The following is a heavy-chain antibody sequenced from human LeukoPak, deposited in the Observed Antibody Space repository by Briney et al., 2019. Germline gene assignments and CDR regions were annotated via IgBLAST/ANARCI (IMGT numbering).Heavy chain of an antibody. CDR1: RFTFDDYG. CDR2: ISGDGSST. V-gene: IGHV3-43*02. J-gene: IGHJ4*02. Sequence: GGSLRLSCAASRFTFDDYGMHWVRHVPGKGLEWVSLISGDGSSTYYADSVKGRFTISRDNSKNSLYLQMNSLRAEDTAVYYCARGTGTTAYFDYWGQGTLVTVSS. CDR3: ARGTGTTAYFDY. D-gene: IGHD1-1*01.